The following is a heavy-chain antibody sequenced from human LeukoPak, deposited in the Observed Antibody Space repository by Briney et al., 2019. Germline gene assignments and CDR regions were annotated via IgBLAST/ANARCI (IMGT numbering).Heavy chain of an antibody. V-gene: IGHV3-11*01. CDR2: ISSGGSTI. D-gene: IGHD6-13*01. Sequence: PGGSLRLSCAVSGFTFSDYYMSWIRQAPGKGLEWVSYISSGGSTISHADSVKGRFTISRDNAENSLYLQMNSLRAEDTAVYYCARRAAAGRCFVYWGQGTLVTVSS. CDR3: ARRAAAGRCFVY. J-gene: IGHJ4*02. CDR1: GFTFSDYY.